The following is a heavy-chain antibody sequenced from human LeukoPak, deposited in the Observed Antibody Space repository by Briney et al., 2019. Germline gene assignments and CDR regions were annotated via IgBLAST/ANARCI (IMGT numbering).Heavy chain of an antibody. CDR3: ARWAQVVVITYAFDI. CDR1: GGSFSGYY. Sequence: SETLSLTCAVYGGSFSGYYWSWIRQPPGKGLEWIGEINHSGSTNYNPSLKSRVTISVDTSKNQFSLKLSSVTAADTAVYYCARWAQVVVITYAFDIWGQGTMVTVSS. CDR2: INHSGST. J-gene: IGHJ3*02. D-gene: IGHD3-22*01. V-gene: IGHV4-34*01.